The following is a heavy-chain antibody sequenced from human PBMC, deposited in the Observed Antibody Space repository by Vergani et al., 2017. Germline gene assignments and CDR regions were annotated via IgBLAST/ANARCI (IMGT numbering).Heavy chain of an antibody. Sequence: EVQLVQSGAEVKKPGESLRISCKGSGYSFTSYWISWVRQLPGKGLEWMGRIDPSDSYTNYSPSFQGHVTISADKSISTAYLQWSSLKASDTAMYYCARWGIAVADGYGMDVWGQGTTVTVSS. J-gene: IGHJ6*02. CDR3: ARWGIAVADGYGMDV. CDR2: IDPSDSYT. D-gene: IGHD6-19*01. CDR1: GYSFTSYW. V-gene: IGHV5-10-1*03.